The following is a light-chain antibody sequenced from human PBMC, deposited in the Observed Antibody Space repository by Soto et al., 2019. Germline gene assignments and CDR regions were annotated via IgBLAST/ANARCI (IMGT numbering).Light chain of an antibody. CDR1: QSIFYSSNNKNY. CDR2: WAS. V-gene: IGKV4-1*01. Sequence: IVLTQSPDSLAVSLGERATINCKSSQSIFYSSNNKNYLAWYQQKPGQPPKLLIYWASTRDSGVPDRFSGSGSGTDFTLTISSLQAEDVAIYSCQQYYSTPLTLGGGTKVDIK. J-gene: IGKJ4*01. CDR3: QQYYSTPLT.